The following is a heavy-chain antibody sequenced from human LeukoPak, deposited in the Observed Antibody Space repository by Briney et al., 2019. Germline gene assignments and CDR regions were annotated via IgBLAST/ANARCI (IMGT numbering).Heavy chain of an antibody. D-gene: IGHD1-26*01. CDR3: ASSHLGVGAAFDY. J-gene: IGHJ4*02. Sequence: GGSLRLSCAVSGFTFSNFYMSWIRQPPGKGLELVSYISGSGNTIYYADSVRGRFTISRDNAKNSLYLQMNSLRAEDTAMYYCASSHLGVGAAFDYWGQGTLVTVSS. CDR2: ISGSGNTI. V-gene: IGHV3-11*01. CDR1: GFTFSNFY.